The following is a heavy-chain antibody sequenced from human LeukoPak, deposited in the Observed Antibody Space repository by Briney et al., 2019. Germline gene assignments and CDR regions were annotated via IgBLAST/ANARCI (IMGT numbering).Heavy chain of an antibody. V-gene: IGHV1-2*02. J-gene: IGHJ6*03. CDR2: INPNSGGT. CDR1: GYTFTGQY. Sequence: ASVKVSCKASGYTFTGQYIHWVRQAPGQGLEWMGRINPNSGGTYYAQNFQGRVTMTRDTSISTAYMELSRLRSDDTAVYYCARCSDYGSGSNYYMDVWGKGTTVTISS. CDR3: ARCSDYGSGSNYYMDV. D-gene: IGHD3-10*01.